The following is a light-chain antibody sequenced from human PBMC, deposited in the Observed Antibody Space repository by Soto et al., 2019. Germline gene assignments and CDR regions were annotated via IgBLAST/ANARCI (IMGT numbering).Light chain of an antibody. CDR3: QQYGSSPQT. CDR1: QSVSSSY. CDR2: DAS. J-gene: IGKJ1*01. Sequence: IVLTQSPGTLSLSPGERATLSCRASQSVSSSYLAWYQQKPGQAPRLLIYDASSRATGIPDRFSGSGSGTDFTLTISRLEPEDFVVYYCQQYGSSPQTFDQGTKVEIK. V-gene: IGKV3-20*01.